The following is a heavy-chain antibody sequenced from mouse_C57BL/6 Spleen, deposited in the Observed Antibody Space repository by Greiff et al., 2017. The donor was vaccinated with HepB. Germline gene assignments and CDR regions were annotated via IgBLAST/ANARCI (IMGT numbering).Heavy chain of an antibody. CDR3: ARRSYSYAMDY. CDR2: IDPNSGGT. J-gene: IGHJ4*01. V-gene: IGHV1-72*01. CDR1: GYTFTSYW. Sequence: QVQLKQPGAELVKPGASVKLSCKASGYTFTSYWMHWVKQRPGRGLEWIGRIDPNSGGTKYNEKFKSKATLTVDKPSSTAYMQLSSLTSEDSAVYYCARRSYSYAMDYWGQGTSVTVSS.